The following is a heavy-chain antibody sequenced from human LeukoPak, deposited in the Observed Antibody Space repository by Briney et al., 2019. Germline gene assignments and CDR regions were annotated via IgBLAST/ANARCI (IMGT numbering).Heavy chain of an antibody. Sequence: SGTLSLTCAVSGGSISSSNWWSWVRQPPGKGLEWIGEIYHSGSTNYNPSLKSRVTISVDKSKNQFSLKLSSVTAADTAVYYCARDKTAVPRGYYYYGMDVWGQGTTVTVSS. CDR2: IYHSGST. J-gene: IGHJ6*02. V-gene: IGHV4-4*02. CDR3: ARDKTAVPRGYYYYGMDV. CDR1: GGSISSSNW.